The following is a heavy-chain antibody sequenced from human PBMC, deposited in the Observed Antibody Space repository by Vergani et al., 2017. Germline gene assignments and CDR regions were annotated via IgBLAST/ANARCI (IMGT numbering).Heavy chain of an antibody. Sequence: QLQLQESGPGLVKPSETLSLTCTVSGGSISSSSYYWGWIRQPPGKGLEWIGSIYHSGSTYYNPSLKSRVTISVDTSKNQFSLKLSSVTAADTAVYYCARDLGPTDYWYFDLWGRGTLVTVSS. D-gene: IGHD3-16*01. CDR1: GGSISSSSYY. CDR3: ARDLGPTDYWYFDL. V-gene: IGHV4-39*07. J-gene: IGHJ2*01. CDR2: IYHSGST.